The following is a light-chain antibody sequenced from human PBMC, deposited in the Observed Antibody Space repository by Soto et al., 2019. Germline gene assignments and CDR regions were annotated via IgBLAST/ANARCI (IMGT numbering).Light chain of an antibody. V-gene: IGKV3-20*01. J-gene: IGKJ4*01. CDR3: QPYGSSPT. CDR1: QSVRSSY. Sequence: EIVLTQSPGTLSLSPGGRATLSCRASQSVRSSYLAWYQQKPGQAPRLLIYGASSRATGIPDRFIGSGSRTDFTLTIIRLEPEDLAVYYCQPYGSSPTFGGGTKVEMK. CDR2: GAS.